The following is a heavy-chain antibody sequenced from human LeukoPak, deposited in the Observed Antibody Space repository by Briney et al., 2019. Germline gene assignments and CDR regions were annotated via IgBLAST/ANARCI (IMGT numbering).Heavy chain of an antibody. CDR3: ARGHPIRERITMVRGVAAFDP. D-gene: IGHD3-10*01. V-gene: IGHV3-53*01. CDR1: GFTASSNY. CDR2: IQSGGNT. Sequence: GGSLRLSCAASGFTASSNYMNWVRQAPGKGLEWVSVIQSGGNTYYTDSVKGRFTISRDNSKNTLYLQMNSLRAEDTAVYYCARGHPIRERITMVRGVAAFDPWGQGTLVTVSS. J-gene: IGHJ5*02.